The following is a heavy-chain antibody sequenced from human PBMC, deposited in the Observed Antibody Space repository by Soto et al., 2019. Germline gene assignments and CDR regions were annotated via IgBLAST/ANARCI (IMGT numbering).Heavy chain of an antibody. CDR1: GASINTNW. D-gene: IGHD6-19*01. J-gene: IGHJ4*02. Sequence: QVQLQESGPGLVKPSGTLSLTCAVSGASINTNWWSWVRQPPGKGLEWIGEVYHSGSTNYNPSLVVRVTXLLDRSSNQLSLQLSSVTAADTAVYYCARHIAVAGTRGFDYWGQGTLVTVSS. CDR2: VYHSGST. V-gene: IGHV4-4*02. CDR3: ARHIAVAGTRGFDY.